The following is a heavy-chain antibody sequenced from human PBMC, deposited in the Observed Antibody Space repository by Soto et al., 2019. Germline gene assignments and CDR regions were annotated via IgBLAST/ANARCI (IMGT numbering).Heavy chain of an antibody. Sequence: QVQLVESGGGVVQPGRSLRLSCAASGFTFSSYGMHWVRQAPGKGLEWVAVISYDGSNKYYADSVKGRFTISRDNSKKPLYLQRHSLRAEDTAVYYGAKDSAIVVVIPTHWFDPWGQGALVTVSS. J-gene: IGHJ5*02. D-gene: IGHD3-22*01. CDR1: GFTFSSYG. CDR2: ISYDGSNK. CDR3: AKDSAIVVVIPTHWFDP. V-gene: IGHV3-30*18.